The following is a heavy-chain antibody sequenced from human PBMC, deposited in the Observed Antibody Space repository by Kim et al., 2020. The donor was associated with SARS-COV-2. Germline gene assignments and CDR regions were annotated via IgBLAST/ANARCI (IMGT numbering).Heavy chain of an antibody. V-gene: IGHV4-34*01. CDR3: ASLTMDLTRWFDP. CDR2: INHSGST. D-gene: IGHD3-10*01. J-gene: IGHJ5*02. CDR1: GGSFSGYY. Sequence: SETLSLTCAVYGGSFSGYYWSWIRQPPGKGLEWIGEINHSGSTNYNPSLKSRVTISVDTSKNQFSLKLSSVTAADTAVYYCASLTMDLTRWFDPWGQGTLVTVSS.